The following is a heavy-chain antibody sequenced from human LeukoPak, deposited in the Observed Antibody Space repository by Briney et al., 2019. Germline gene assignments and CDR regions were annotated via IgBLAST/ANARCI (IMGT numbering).Heavy chain of an antibody. CDR3: ARYDGGSGPFDY. J-gene: IGHJ4*02. CDR2: IYSGGAT. V-gene: IGHV3-53*01. D-gene: IGHD3-10*01. Sequence: PGGSLRLSCAASGFTVISNLMTWVRQSPGRGLEWLSSIYSGGATYYADSVKGRFTISRDHSNNSVSLQMNSLRAEDTAVYYCARYDGGSGPFDYWGQGTLVTVSS. CDR1: GFTVISNL.